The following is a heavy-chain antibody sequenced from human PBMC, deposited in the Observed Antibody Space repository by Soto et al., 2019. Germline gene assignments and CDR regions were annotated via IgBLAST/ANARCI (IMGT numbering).Heavy chain of an antibody. D-gene: IGHD2-8*01. Sequence: TFSISCTVSGGSINSAGNSWGWVRQAPGKVLDLIGHSYHSGSSYYNPSLQSRVTISVDRSKAQFYLTLTSVTAADTAVYFCATTRYAAWIFDLCVLGTPVT. CDR1: GGSINSAGNS. CDR2: SYHSGSS. J-gene: IGHJ4*01. CDR3: ATTRYAAWIFDL. V-gene: IGHV4-30-2*01.